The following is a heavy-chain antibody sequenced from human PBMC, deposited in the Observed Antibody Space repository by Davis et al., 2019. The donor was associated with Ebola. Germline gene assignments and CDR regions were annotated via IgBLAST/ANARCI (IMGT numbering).Heavy chain of an antibody. D-gene: IGHD1-26*01. V-gene: IGHV4-59*08. CDR3: ARRQWELHYYGMDV. Sequence: MPGGSLRLSCTVSGGSISSYYWSWIRQPPGKGLEWIGYIYYSGSTSYNPSLKSRVTISIDTSQNQFSLKLNSVTAADTAVYYCARRQWELHYYGMDVWGHGTSVTVSS. CDR1: GGSISSYY. CDR2: IYYSGST. J-gene: IGHJ6*02.